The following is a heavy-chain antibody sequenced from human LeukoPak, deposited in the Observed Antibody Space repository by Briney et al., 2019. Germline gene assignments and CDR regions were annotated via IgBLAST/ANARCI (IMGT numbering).Heavy chain of an antibody. V-gene: IGHV3-30*02. Sequence: GGSLRLSCAASGFSFNQYGMHWVRQAPGKGLEWEAFIRYDGNDKHYADSVKGRFSVFRDNSKNTLYLQMSSVRAEDTAVYYCARPFPYSGSFFVDYWGRGTLVTVSS. J-gene: IGHJ4*02. CDR3: ARPFPYSGSFFVDY. D-gene: IGHD1-26*01. CDR1: GFSFNQYG. CDR2: IRYDGNDK.